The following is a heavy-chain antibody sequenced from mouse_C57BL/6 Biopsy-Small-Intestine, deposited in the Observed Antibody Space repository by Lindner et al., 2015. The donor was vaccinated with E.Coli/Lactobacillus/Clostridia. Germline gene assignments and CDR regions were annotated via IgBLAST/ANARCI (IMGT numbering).Heavy chain of an antibody. V-gene: IGHV1-15*01. Sequence: VQLQESGAELVRPGASVTLSCKASGYTFTDYEMHWVKQTPVHGLEWIGAIDPEIGGTTYNQRFKDKAILTADKSSSTAYMELRSLTSEDPAVYYCTFYYGSSPYYFDHWGQGTTLTVSS. CDR1: GYTFTDYE. CDR2: IDPEIGGT. CDR3: TFYYGSSPYYFDH. D-gene: IGHD1-1*01. J-gene: IGHJ2*01.